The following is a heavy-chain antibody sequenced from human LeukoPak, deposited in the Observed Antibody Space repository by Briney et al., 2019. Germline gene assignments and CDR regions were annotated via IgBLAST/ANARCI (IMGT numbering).Heavy chain of an antibody. Sequence: PGGSLRLSCVASGFTFSTSWMSWVRQPPGRALEWLANIKYDGSETFYVDSVKGRFTISRDNARKSVYLQMDSLRVDDTALYYCTRDRYGDWGQGTLVTVSS. J-gene: IGHJ4*02. D-gene: IGHD4-17*01. CDR1: GFTFSTSW. V-gene: IGHV3-7*05. CDR2: IKYDGSET. CDR3: TRDRYGD.